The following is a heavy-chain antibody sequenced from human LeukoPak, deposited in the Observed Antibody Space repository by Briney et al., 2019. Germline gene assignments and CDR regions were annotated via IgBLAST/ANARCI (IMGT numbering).Heavy chain of an antibody. V-gene: IGHV3-30*02. CDR1: GFTFSSYD. J-gene: IGHJ4*02. CDR3: AKPFNIVVEPAAMKY. D-gene: IGHD2-2*01. CDR2: IWYDGSNK. Sequence: GGSLRLSCAASGFTFSSYDMHWVRQAPGKGLEWVAFIWYDGSNKYYADSVKGRFTISRDNSKNTLYLQINSLTAEDTAVYYCAKPFNIVVEPAAMKYWGQGTLVTVSS.